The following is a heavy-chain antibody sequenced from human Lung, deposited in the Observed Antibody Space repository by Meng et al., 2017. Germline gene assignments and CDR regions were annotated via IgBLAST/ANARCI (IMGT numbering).Heavy chain of an antibody. Sequence: WGGGSLEPPEPRSPTWVVSGGSFSDIYWSWIRRPPGRGLGWIGESNHSGSTNYNPSLESRATISVDTSQNNLSLKLSSVTAADSAVYYCARGPTTMAHDFDYWGQGTLVTVSS. CDR2: SNHSGST. V-gene: IGHV4-34*01. CDR3: ARGPTTMAHDFDY. J-gene: IGHJ4*02. CDR1: GGSFSDIY. D-gene: IGHD4-11*01.